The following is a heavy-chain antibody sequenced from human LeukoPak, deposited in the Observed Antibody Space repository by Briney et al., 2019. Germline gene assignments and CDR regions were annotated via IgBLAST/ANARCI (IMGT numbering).Heavy chain of an antibody. V-gene: IGHV3-21*01. D-gene: IGHD3-3*01. CDR3: ARDEETYYDFWSGYYN. Sequence: GGSLRLSCAASGFTFSSYSMNWVRQAPGKGLEWVSSISSSSSYIYYADSVKGRFTISRDNAKNSLYLQMNSLRAEDTAVYYSARDEETYYDFWSGYYNWGQGTLVTVSS. CDR2: ISSSSSYI. J-gene: IGHJ4*02. CDR1: GFTFSSYS.